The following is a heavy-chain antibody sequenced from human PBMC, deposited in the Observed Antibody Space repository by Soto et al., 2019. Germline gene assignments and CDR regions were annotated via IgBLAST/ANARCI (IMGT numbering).Heavy chain of an antibody. CDR1: GYSFAGYW. CDR2: IDPSDSQT. J-gene: IGHJ5*02. V-gene: IGHV5-10-1*01. Sequence: GESLKISCKGSGYSFAGYWITWVRQKPGKGLEWMGRIDPSDSQTNYSPSFQGHVTISADKSISTAYLQWSSLKASDTAMYYCARLFYRETAAGFDPWGQGTLVTVSS. CDR3: ARLFYRETAAGFDP. D-gene: IGHD6-13*01.